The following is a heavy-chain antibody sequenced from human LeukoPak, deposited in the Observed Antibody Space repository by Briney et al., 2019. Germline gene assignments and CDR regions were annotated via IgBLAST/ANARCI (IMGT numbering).Heavy chain of an antibody. Sequence: ASVKVSCKASGYTFTGYYMHWVRQAPGQGLEWMGWINPNSGGTNYAQKFQGRVTMTRDTSISTAYMELSRLRSDDTAVYYCARDRGYCTNGVCYSHWFDPWGQRTLVTVSS. V-gene: IGHV1-2*02. CDR2: INPNSGGT. J-gene: IGHJ5*02. D-gene: IGHD2-8*01. CDR1: GYTFTGYY. CDR3: ARDRGYCTNGVCYSHWFDP.